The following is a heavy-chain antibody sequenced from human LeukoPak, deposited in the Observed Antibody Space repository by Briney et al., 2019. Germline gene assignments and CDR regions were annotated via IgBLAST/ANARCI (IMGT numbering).Heavy chain of an antibody. CDR1: GFTFSSYA. CDR3: ARRAKTYSSGYSFDY. CDR2: ISYDGSNK. D-gene: IGHD3-22*01. Sequence: PGGPLRLSCAASGFTFSSYAMHWVRQAPGKGLEWVAVISYDGSNKYYADSVKGRFTISRDNSKNTLYLQMNSLRAEDTAVYYCARRAKTYSSGYSFDYWGQGTLVTVSS. V-gene: IGHV3-30-3*01. J-gene: IGHJ4*02.